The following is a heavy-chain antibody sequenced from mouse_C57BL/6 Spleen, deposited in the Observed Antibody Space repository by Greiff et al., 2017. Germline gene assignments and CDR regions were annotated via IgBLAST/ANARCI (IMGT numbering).Heavy chain of an antibody. D-gene: IGHD2-4*01. J-gene: IGHJ3*01. CDR1: GFSFNTYA. V-gene: IGHV10-1*01. Sequence: GGGLVQPKGSLKLSCAASGFSFNTYAMNWVRQAPGKGLEWVARIRSKSNNYATYYADSVKDRFTISRDDSESMLYLQMNNLKTEDTAMYYCVRGNYDVPFAYWGQGTLVTVSA. CDR3: VRGNYDVPFAY. CDR2: IRSKSNNYAT.